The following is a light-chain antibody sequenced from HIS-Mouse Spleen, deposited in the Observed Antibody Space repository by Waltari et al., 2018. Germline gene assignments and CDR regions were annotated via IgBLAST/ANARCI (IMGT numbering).Light chain of an antibody. Sequence: AIQLTQSPSSLSASVGDRVTITCRARQGISSALAWYQQKPGKAPKLLIYDASSLESGVPSRFSGLESGVPSRFSGSGSGTDFTLTISSLQPEDFATYYCQQFNSYPRTFGGGTKVEIK. V-gene: IGKV1-13*02. J-gene: IGKJ4*01. CDR2: DAS. CDR1: QGISSA. CDR3: QQFNSYPRT.